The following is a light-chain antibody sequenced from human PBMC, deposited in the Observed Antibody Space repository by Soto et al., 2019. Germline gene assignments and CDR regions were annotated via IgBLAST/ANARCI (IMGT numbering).Light chain of an antibody. V-gene: IGKV1-33*01. CDR1: QDINKN. Sequence: DIQITQSPSSLSASVVERVTITCQASQDINKNLIWYQQKPGKAPKLLIYDASDLETGVPSRFSGSGSGTGFTFTISSLQPEDFATYYCQQYESLPLTFGQGTRLEIK. J-gene: IGKJ5*01. CDR3: QQYESLPLT. CDR2: DAS.